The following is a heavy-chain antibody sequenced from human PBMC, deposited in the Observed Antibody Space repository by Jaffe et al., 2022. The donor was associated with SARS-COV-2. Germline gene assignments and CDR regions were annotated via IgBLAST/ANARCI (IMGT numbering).Heavy chain of an antibody. Sequence: QVQLQESGPGLVKPSQTLSLTCTVSGGSISSGSYYWSWIRQPAGKGLEWIGRIYTSGSTNYNPSLKSRVTISVDTSKNQFSLKLSSVTAADTAVYYCAREGSYGYSDAFDIWGQGTMVTVSS. D-gene: IGHD5-18*01. CDR3: AREGSYGYSDAFDI. V-gene: IGHV4-61*02. CDR1: GGSISSGSYY. J-gene: IGHJ3*02. CDR2: IYTSGST.